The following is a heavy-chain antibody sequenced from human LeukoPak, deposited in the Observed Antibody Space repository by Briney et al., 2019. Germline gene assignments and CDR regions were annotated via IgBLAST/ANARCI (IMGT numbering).Heavy chain of an antibody. V-gene: IGHV4-61*01. CDR2: IYYSGST. D-gene: IGHD5-24*01. CDR3: ATRDGYNYNWFDP. CDR1: GGSVSSGSYY. J-gene: IGHJ5*02. Sequence: SETLSLTCTVSGGSVSSGSYYWSWIRQPPGKGLEWIGYIYYSGSTNYNPSLKSRVTISVYTSKNQFSLKLSSVTAADTAVYYCATRDGYNYNWFDPWGQGTLVTVSS.